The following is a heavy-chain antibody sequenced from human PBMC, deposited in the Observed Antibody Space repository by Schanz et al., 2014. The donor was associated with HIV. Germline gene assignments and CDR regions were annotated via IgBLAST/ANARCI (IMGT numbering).Heavy chain of an antibody. CDR1: GYTFTNYA. D-gene: IGHD6-13*01. CDR3: ARDPEGIAAAGSDY. V-gene: IGHV1-18*01. J-gene: IGHJ4*02. Sequence: QVQLVQSGAEVKKPGASVKVSCEASGYTFTNYAISWVRQAPGQGLEWMGWISAYNGNTNYAPKFQGRVTMTRDTSTTTVYMELRSLRSDDRAVYYCARDPEGIAAAGSDYGGQGTLVTVSS. CDR2: ISAYNGNT.